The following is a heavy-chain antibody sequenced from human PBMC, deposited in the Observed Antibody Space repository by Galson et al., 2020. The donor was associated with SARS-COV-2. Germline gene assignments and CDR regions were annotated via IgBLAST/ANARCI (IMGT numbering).Heavy chain of an antibody. J-gene: IGHJ4*02. CDR3: TRGSVRIDLLTGFRLSQRHYFDY. Sequence: SETLSLTCAVYGGSFSGYYWSWIRQPPGKGLEWIGEINHSGSTNYNPSLKSRVTISVDTSKNQFSLKLSSVTAADTAVYYCTRGSVRIDLLTGFRLSQRHYFDYWGQGTLVTVSS. V-gene: IGHV4-34*01. CDR2: INHSGST. CDR1: GGSFSGYY. D-gene: IGHD3-9*01.